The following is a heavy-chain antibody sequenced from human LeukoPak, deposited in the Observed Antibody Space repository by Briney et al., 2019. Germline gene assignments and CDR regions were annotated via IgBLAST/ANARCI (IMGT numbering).Heavy chain of an antibody. CDR2: IIPIFGTA. CDR1: GGTFSSYA. J-gene: IGHJ4*02. V-gene: IGHV1-69*01. D-gene: IGHD2-2*01. Sequence: RRASVKVSCKASGGTFSSYAISWVRQAPGQGLEWMGGIIPIFGTANYAQKFQGRVTITADESTSTAYMELSSLGSEDTAVYYCARDGGYCSSTSCAFDYWGQGTLVTVSA. CDR3: ARDGGYCSSTSCAFDY.